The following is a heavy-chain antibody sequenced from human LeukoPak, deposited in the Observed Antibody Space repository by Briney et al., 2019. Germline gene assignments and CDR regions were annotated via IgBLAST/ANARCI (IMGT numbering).Heavy chain of an antibody. CDR1: GFTVATNY. J-gene: IGHJ4*02. CDR2: IYAGGTT. V-gene: IGHV3-66*01. Sequence: GGSLRLSCAVSGFTVATNYMSWVRQAPGKGLEWVSVIYAGGTTNYADSVRARFTISRDNTANTLYLQMDNLRVEDTAVYYCVRDHYYDCSGYYDYWGQGTLVTVFS. CDR3: VRDHYYDCSGYYDY. D-gene: IGHD3-9*01.